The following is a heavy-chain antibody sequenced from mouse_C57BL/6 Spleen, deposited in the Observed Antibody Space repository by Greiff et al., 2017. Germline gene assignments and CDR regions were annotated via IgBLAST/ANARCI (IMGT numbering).Heavy chain of an antibody. D-gene: IGHD2-3*01. CDR1: GFSFNTYA. CDR2: IRSKSNNYAT. CDR3: VRGDGGGAY. J-gene: IGHJ3*01. V-gene: IGHV10-1*01. Sequence: EVQVVESGGGLVQPKGSLKLSCAASGFSFNTYAMNWVRQAPGKGLEWVARIRSKSNNYATYYADSVKDRFTISRDDSESMLYLQMNNLKTEDTAMYYCVRGDGGGAYWGQGTLVTVSA.